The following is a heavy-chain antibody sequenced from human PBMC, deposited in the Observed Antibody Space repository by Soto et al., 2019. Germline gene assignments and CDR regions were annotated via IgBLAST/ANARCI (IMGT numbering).Heavy chain of an antibody. J-gene: IGHJ6*03. D-gene: IGHD6-6*01. V-gene: IGHV3-64*01. CDR1: GFTLSGYA. CDR2: ISSNGVGT. CDR3: ARRARPDFYYMDV. Sequence: EVQLAESGGGLAQPGGSLRLSCAASGFTLSGYAMDWVRQAPGKGLEYVAGISSNGVGTYYANSVQGRFTNSRDNSKNTVSLQMGSLSTEDMAVYYCARRARPDFYYMDVWGKGTTVTVSS.